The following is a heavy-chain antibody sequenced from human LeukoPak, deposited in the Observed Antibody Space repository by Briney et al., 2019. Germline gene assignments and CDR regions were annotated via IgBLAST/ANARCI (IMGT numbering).Heavy chain of an antibody. J-gene: IGHJ6*03. CDR2: IYSGGST. V-gene: IGHV3-53*01. CDR3: ARVRRFYYYMDV. Sequence: PGGSLRLSCAASGFTVSSNYMSWVRQAPGKGLEWVSVIYSGGSTYYADSVKGRFTISRDNSKNTLYLQMNSLRAEDTAVYYCARVRRFYYYMDVWGKGTTVTVPS. CDR1: GFTVSSNY.